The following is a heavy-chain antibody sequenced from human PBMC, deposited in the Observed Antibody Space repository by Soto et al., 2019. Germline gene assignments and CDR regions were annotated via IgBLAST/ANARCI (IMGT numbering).Heavy chain of an antibody. Sequence: SETLSLTCTVSGGSISSYYWSWLRQPPGKGLEWIGYIYYSGSTNYNPSLKSRVTISVDTSKNQFSLKLSSVTAADTAVYYCARSTVPDKKYNWSAPGGQGTLVTVSS. V-gene: IGHV4-59*01. CDR1: GGSISSYY. D-gene: IGHD4-4*01. J-gene: IGHJ5*02. CDR3: ARSTVPDKKYNWSAP. CDR2: IYYSGST.